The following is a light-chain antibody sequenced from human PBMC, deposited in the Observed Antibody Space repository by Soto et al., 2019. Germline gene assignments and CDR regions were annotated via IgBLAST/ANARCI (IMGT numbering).Light chain of an antibody. CDR1: SSDVGGYNY. CDR2: DVS. Sequence: QSVLTQPASVSGSPGQSITISCTGTSSDVGGYNYVSWYQQHPGKAPKLMIYDVSNRPSGVSNRFSGSKSGNTASLTISGFQAEDEADYYCSSYTSGSTVVFGGGTKLTVL. J-gene: IGLJ2*01. V-gene: IGLV2-14*01. CDR3: SSYTSGSTVV.